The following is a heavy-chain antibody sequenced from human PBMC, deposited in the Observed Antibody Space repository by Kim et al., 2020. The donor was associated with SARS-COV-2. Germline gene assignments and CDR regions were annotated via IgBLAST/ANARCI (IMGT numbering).Heavy chain of an antibody. CDR2: IYYSGST. CDR3: ARHNWGGGFDP. D-gene: IGHD2-21*01. J-gene: IGHJ5*02. CDR1: GGSLRSTIYY. Sequence: SETLSLTCTTSGGSLRSTIYYWGWIRQPPGKGLEWIGSIYYSGSTYYNPSLKSRVTISVDTSNNHFSLKLTSVTAADTAVYYCARHNWGGGFDPWGQGTLVTVSS. V-gene: IGHV4-39*01.